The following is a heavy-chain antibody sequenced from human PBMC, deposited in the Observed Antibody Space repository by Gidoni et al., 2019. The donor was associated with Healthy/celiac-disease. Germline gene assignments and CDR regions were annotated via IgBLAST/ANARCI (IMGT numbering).Heavy chain of an antibody. CDR3: ARGQWLGY. Sequence: QMQLVQSGAEVKRPGPSVKVPCRPSGYTFTSYDINWVRQATGQGLEWMGWMNPNSGNTGYAQKFQGRLTMTRDTSISTAYMELSSLRSDDTAVYYCARGQWLGYWGRGTLVTVSS. V-gene: IGHV1-8*01. D-gene: IGHD5-12*01. CDR2: MNPNSGNT. J-gene: IGHJ4*02. CDR1: GYTFTSYD.